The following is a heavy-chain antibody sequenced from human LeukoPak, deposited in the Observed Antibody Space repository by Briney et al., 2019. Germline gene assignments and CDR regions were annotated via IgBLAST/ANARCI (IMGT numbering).Heavy chain of an antibody. Sequence: ASVKVSCKVSGYTLTELSMHWVRQAPGKGLEWMGGFDPEDGETIYAQKFQGRVTITADESTSTAYMELSSLRSEDTAVYYCARRPVYYDSSGYFDYWGQGTLVTVSS. D-gene: IGHD3-22*01. J-gene: IGHJ4*02. CDR2: FDPEDGET. CDR3: ARRPVYYDSSGYFDY. CDR1: GYTLTELS. V-gene: IGHV1-24*01.